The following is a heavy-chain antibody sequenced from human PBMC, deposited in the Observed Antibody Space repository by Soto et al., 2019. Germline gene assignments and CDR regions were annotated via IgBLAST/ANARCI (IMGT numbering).Heavy chain of an antibody. D-gene: IGHD6-13*01. CDR3: AREGAAAEVFVYGMDV. CDR1: GYTFTGYY. V-gene: IGHV1-2*04. CDR2: INPNSGGT. Sequence: ASVKVSCKASGYTFTGYYMHWVRQAPGQGLEWMGWINPNSGGTNYAQKFQGWVTMTRDTSISTAYMELSRLRSDDTAVYYCAREGAAAEVFVYGMDVWGQGTTVTVSS. J-gene: IGHJ6*02.